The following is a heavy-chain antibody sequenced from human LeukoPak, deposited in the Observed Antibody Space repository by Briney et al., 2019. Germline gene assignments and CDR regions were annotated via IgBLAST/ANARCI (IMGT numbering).Heavy chain of an antibody. Sequence: GGSLRLSCAASGFTFSSYDMHWVRQATGKGLEWVSAIGTAGDTYYPGSVKGRFTISRENAKNSLYLQMNSLRAGDTAVYYCAVEMYAIRGSSWTFDYWGQGTLVTVSS. D-gene: IGHD2-8*01. CDR2: IGTAGDT. CDR3: AVEMYAIRGSSWTFDY. V-gene: IGHV3-13*01. CDR1: GFTFSSYD. J-gene: IGHJ4*02.